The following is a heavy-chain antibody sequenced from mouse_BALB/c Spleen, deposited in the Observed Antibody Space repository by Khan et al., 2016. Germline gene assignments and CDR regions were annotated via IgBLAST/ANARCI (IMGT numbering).Heavy chain of an antibody. J-gene: IGHJ3*01. D-gene: IGHD1-1*01. CDR2: INTNTGEP. CDR1: GYTFTNYG. V-gene: IGHV9-3*02. CDR3: AEDYYGSNWFAY. Sequence: QIQLVQSGPELEKPGETVKISCKASGYTFTNYGMNWVKQAPGKGLKWMGWINTNTGEPTYAEAFKGRFAFSLETSSSTTYLQINNLKNEDTATYFCAEDYYGSNWFAYWGQGTLVTVSA.